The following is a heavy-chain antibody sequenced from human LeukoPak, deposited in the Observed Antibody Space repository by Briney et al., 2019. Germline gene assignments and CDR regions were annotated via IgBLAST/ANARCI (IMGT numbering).Heavy chain of an antibody. V-gene: IGHV4-34*01. D-gene: IGHD1-26*01. CDR3: ATGGDSGSYGDPFDY. CDR1: GGSFSGYY. CDR2: INHSGST. J-gene: IGHJ4*02. Sequence: PSETLSLTCAVYGGSFSGYYWSWIRQPPGKGLEWIGEINHSGSTNYNPSLKSRVTISVDTSKNQFSLKLSSVTAADTAVYYCATGGDSGSYGDPFDYWGQGTLVTVSS.